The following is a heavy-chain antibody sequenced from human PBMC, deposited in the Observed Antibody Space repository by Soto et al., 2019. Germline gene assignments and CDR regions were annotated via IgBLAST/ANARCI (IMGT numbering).Heavy chain of an antibody. Sequence: QVQLQESGPGLVKPSETLSLTCTVSGGSISSYYWSWIRRPPGKGLEWSGQIYYSGSTNYNPSLSSRVTLSVDTSKNLSSLKLTSVTAADTGVYYVVRDHGRYGETAWGQGTRVIVSS. V-gene: IGHV4-59*01. CDR3: VRDHGRYGETA. CDR1: GGSISSYY. D-gene: IGHD1-1*01. J-gene: IGHJ5*02. CDR2: IYYSGST.